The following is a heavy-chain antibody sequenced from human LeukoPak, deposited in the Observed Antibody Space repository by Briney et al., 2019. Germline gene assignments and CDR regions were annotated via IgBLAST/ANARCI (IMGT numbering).Heavy chain of an antibody. Sequence: GGSLRLSCAASGFICSSYWMSWVRQAPGKGLEWVANIKQDGSEKYYVDSVKGRFTISRDNAKSSLYLQMNSLRAEDTAVYYCAREAAAAHPDYWGQGTLVVVSA. CDR3: AREAAAAHPDY. D-gene: IGHD6-13*01. J-gene: IGHJ4*02. V-gene: IGHV3-7*05. CDR2: IKQDGSEK. CDR1: GFICSSYW.